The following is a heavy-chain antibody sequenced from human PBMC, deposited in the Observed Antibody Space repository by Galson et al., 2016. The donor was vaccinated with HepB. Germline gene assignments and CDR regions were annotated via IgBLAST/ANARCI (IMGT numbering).Heavy chain of an antibody. CDR1: GDNSRRYA. Sequence: SVKVSCKAHGDNSRRYAISWVRQAPGQGLEWMGGIIPTLGLANYAQKFQGRLTITADMSTNIAYMELVSLRSEDTAVYYCARGSSKFDWVLGYHYSYGMDVWGQGTAVTVFS. D-gene: IGHD3-9*01. J-gene: IGHJ6*02. CDR3: ARGSSKFDWVLGYHYSYGMDV. V-gene: IGHV1-69*10. CDR2: IIPTLGLA.